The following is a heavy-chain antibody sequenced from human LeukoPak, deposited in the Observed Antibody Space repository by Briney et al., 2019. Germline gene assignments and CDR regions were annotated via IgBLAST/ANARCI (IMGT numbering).Heavy chain of an antibody. Sequence: ASVKVSCKASGYTFANYYIHWVRQAPGEGLEWMGIINPNGAGASYAQKFQGRVTLTRDTSTSTVYMDLSSLRSEDTAVYYCARRGYCISSSCSLDYWGQGTLVTVSS. CDR2: INPNGAGA. CDR1: GYTFANYY. J-gene: IGHJ4*02. V-gene: IGHV1-46*01. D-gene: IGHD2-2*01. CDR3: ARRGYCISSSCSLDY.